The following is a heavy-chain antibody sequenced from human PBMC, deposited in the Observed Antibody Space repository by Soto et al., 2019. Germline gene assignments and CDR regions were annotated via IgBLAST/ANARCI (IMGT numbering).Heavy chain of an antibody. J-gene: IGHJ4*02. V-gene: IGHV4-30-4*01. CDR3: ARDVLYSTSRIDS. Sequence: PSETLSLTCTVSGGSISSGDYYWSWIRQPPGKGLEWIGYIYYSGSTYYTPSLRRRVTISVDTSKNQFSLKLSSVTAADTAVYYCARDVLYSTSRIDSWGQGTLVTVSS. D-gene: IGHD6-6*01. CDR2: IYYSGST. CDR1: GGSISSGDYY.